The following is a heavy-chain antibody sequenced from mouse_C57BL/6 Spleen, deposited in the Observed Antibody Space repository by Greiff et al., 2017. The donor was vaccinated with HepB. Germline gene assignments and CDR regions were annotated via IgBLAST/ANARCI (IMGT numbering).Heavy chain of an antibody. J-gene: IGHJ2*01. CDR3: TRRDLLWDY. D-gene: IGHD2-1*01. V-gene: IGHV1-15*01. CDR2: IVPETGGT. Sequence: VQLQQSGAELVRPGASVTLSCKASGYTFTDYEMHWVKQTPVHGLEWIGAIVPETGGTAYNQKFKGKAILTADKSSSTAYMELRSLTTEDSAVYYCTRRDLLWDYWGQGTTLTVSS. CDR1: GYTFTDYE.